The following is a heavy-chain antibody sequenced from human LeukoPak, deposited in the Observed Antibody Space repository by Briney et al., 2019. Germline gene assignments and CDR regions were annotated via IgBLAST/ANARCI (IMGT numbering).Heavy chain of an antibody. D-gene: IGHD3-22*01. CDR3: ARDGPGGVGSGYYRPIFFDY. V-gene: IGHV3-33*01. CDR1: GFTFSSYG. J-gene: IGHJ4*02. Sequence: GGSLRLSCAASGFTFSSYGMHWVRQAPGKGLEWVAVIWYDGSNKYYADSVKGRFTISRDNSKNTLYLQMNSLRAEDTAVYYCARDGPGGVGSGYYRPIFFDYWGQGTLVTVSS. CDR2: IWYDGSNK.